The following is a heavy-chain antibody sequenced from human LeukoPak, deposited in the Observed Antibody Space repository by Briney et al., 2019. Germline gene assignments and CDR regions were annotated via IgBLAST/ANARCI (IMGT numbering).Heavy chain of an antibody. CDR2: IYYSGST. J-gene: IGHJ5*02. CDR1: GGSISSSSYY. D-gene: IGHD3-10*01. Sequence: PSETLSLTCTVSGGSISSSSYYWGWIRQPPGKGLEWIGSIYYSGSTYYNPSLKSRVTISVDTSKNQFSLKLSSVSAADTAVYYCARTGREEGWFDPGGQGTLVTVSS. V-gene: IGHV4-39*01. CDR3: ARTGREEGWFDP.